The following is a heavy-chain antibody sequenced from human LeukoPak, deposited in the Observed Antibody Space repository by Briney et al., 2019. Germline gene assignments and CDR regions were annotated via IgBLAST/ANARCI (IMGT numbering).Heavy chain of an antibody. D-gene: IGHD3-10*02. Sequence: PGGSLRLSCAASGFTFSDHYMDWVRQSPGKGLEWIASIHYSGNTYYNPSLESRVTISVDTSKHQFSLKLSSVTAADTAVHYCASLGAEGYVHFWGQGTLVTVSS. J-gene: IGHJ4*02. CDR3: ASLGAEGYVHF. V-gene: IGHV4-38-2*01. CDR1: GFTFSDHY. CDR2: IHYSGNT.